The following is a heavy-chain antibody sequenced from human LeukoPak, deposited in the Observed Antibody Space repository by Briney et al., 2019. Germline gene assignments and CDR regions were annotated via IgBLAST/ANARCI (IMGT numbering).Heavy chain of an antibody. CDR3: ARAPVGYGSGTAFFDY. CDR2: INHSGST. V-gene: IGHV4-34*01. CDR1: GGSFSGYY. J-gene: IGHJ4*02. Sequence: PSETLSLTCAVYGGSFSGYYWSWIRQPPGKGLEWIGEINHSGSTNYNPSLKSRVTISVDTSKDRFSLKLSSVTAADTAVYYCARAPVGYGSGTAFFDYWGQGTLVTVSS. D-gene: IGHD3-10*01.